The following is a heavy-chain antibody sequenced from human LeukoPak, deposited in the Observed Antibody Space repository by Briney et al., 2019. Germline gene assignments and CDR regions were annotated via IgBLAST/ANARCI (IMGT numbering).Heavy chain of an antibody. Sequence: SETLSLTCTVSGGSISSYYWSWIRQPPGKGLEWIGYIYYSGSTNYNPSLRSRVTISVDTSKNQFSLKLSSVTAADTAVYYCARMRGIAVAGLDYWGQETLVTVSS. CDR3: ARMRGIAVAGLDY. J-gene: IGHJ4*02. CDR1: GGSISSYY. V-gene: IGHV4-59*01. CDR2: IYYSGST. D-gene: IGHD6-19*01.